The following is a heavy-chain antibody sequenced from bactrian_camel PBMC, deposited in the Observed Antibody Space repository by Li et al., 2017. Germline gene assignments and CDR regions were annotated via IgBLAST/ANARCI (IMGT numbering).Heavy chain of an antibody. V-gene: IGHV3S33*01. Sequence: HVQLVESGGGLAQPGGSLTLSCAASGFTFSNYHMSWVRQAPGKGLEWVSRIIHDGDTTSYADSVKGRFTISRDNAKNTLYLKLNSLRTEDTAMYYCAVSTTSYSPVFCQGTQVTVS. CDR2: IIHDGDTT. J-gene: IGHJ4*01. CDR1: GFTFSNYH. D-gene: IGHD7*01.